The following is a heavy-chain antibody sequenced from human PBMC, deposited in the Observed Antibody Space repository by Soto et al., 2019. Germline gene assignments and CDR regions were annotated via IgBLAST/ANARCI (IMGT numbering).Heavy chain of an antibody. Sequence: QITLNESGPTVVRPTETLTLTCRFSGFSLTTSGVGVGWIRQSPGKAPEWLAVIYWDDDKRYSASLTSRLTITKDTSKTQVVLTVSDLDPTDTATYYCAHRVLRAVFGLVTTTAIYFDFWGQGTPVAVSS. V-gene: IGHV2-5*02. CDR3: AHRVLRAVFGLVTTTAIYFDF. CDR1: GFSLTTSGVG. J-gene: IGHJ4*02. D-gene: IGHD3-3*01. CDR2: IYWDDDK.